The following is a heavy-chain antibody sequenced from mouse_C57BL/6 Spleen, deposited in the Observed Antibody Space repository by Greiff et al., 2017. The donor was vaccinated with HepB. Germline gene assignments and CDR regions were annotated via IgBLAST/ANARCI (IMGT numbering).Heavy chain of an antibody. V-gene: IGHV2-2*01. J-gene: IGHJ3*01. CDR3: ARSLYRNSAWFAY. Sequence: QVQLKESGPGLVQPSQSLSITCTVSGFSLTSYGVHWVRQSPGKGLEWLGVIWSGGSTDYNAAFISRLSISKDNSQSPGFFKMNSLQADDTAIYYCARSLYRNSAWFAYWGEGTLVTVSA. D-gene: IGHD2-5*01. CDR2: IWSGGST. CDR1: GFSLTSYG.